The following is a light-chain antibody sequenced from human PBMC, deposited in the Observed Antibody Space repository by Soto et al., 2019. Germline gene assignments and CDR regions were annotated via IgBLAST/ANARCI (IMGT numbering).Light chain of an antibody. CDR2: DVN. CDR1: NSDVGGYNF. CDR3: CSFAGSSVL. Sequence: QSALTQPRSVSGSPEQSVTISCTGTNSDVGGYNFVSWYQQHPGKAPKLMIYDVNKRPSGVSDRFSGSKSGNTASLTISGLQADDEADYYCSFAGSSVLVGGGTKLTVL. V-gene: IGLV2-11*01. J-gene: IGLJ2*01.